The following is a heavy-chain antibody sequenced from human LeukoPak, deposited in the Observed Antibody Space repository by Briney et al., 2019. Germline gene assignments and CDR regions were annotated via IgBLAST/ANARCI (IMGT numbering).Heavy chain of an antibody. J-gene: IGHJ6*02. CDR2: IITILGIA. Sequence: SLKVSCKASVGTFSSYSVSWVRQPPGQGLEWMSRIITILGIASYAQKFQGRVTITAEKSRSPAYMQLSSLRSEDTAVYYCARDQTGTTPDDLYYYYYGMDVWGQGTKVTVSS. D-gene: IGHD1-1*01. V-gene: IGHV1-69*04. CDR1: VGTFSSYS. CDR3: ARDQTGTTPDDLYYYYYGMDV.